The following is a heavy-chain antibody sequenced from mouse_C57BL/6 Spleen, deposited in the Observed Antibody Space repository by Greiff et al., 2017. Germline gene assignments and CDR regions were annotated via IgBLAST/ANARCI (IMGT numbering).Heavy chain of an antibody. V-gene: IGHV7-3*01. CDR1: GFTFTDYY. Sequence: EVKVVESGGGLVQPGGSLSLSCAASGFTFTDYYMSWVRQPPGKALEWLGFIRNKANGYTTEYSASVKGRFTISRDNSQSILYLQMNALRAEGSATYYCARYGYYGSSYQDYWGQGTTLTVSS. CDR3: ARYGYYGSSYQDY. J-gene: IGHJ2*01. CDR2: IRNKANGYTT. D-gene: IGHD1-1*01.